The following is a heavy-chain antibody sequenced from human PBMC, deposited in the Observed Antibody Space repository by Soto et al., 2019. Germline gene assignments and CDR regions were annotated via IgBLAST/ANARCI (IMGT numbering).Heavy chain of an antibody. Sequence: QLQLQESGSGLVKPSQTLSLTCAVSGGSISSGGYSWSWIRQPPGKGLEWIGYIYHSGSTYYNPSLKSRVTISVDRSKNQFSLKLSSVTAADTAVYYCARDPIGSYYYDSSGYWSQGTLVTVSS. V-gene: IGHV4-30-2*01. J-gene: IGHJ4*02. CDR2: IYHSGST. CDR1: GGSISSGGYS. D-gene: IGHD3-22*01. CDR3: ARDPIGSYYYDSSGY.